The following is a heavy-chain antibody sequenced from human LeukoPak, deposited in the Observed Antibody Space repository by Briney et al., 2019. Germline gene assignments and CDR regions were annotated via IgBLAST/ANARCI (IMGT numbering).Heavy chain of an antibody. D-gene: IGHD6-19*01. V-gene: IGHV3-33*01. CDR1: GFTFSSYA. J-gene: IGHJ6*02. Sequence: GGSLRLSCAASGFTFSSYAMHWVRQASGKGLEWVAVIWHDGSNKYYAASVKGRFTVSRDNSKNTLYLQINSLRAEDTAVYYCARERVTGTSYYYYCGMDVWGQGTTVTVSS. CDR2: IWHDGSNK. CDR3: ARERVTGTSYYYYCGMDV.